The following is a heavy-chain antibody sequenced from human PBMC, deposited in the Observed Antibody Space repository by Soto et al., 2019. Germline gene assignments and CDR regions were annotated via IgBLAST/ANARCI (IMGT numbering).Heavy chain of an antibody. CDR2: IYYSGNT. Sequence: PSETLSLTCTVSGGSISSYYWSWIRQPPGKGLEWIGYIYYSGNTNYNPSLKSRVTISVDTSKNQFSLKLSSVTAADTAVYYCARRYSSAFDIWGQGTMVTV. CDR1: GGSISSYY. V-gene: IGHV4-59*08. J-gene: IGHJ3*02. CDR3: ARRYSSAFDI. D-gene: IGHD6-13*01.